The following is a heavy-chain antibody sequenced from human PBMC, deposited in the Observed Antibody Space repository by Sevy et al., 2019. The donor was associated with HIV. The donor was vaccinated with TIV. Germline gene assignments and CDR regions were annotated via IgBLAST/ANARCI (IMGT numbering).Heavy chain of an antibody. CDR1: GGSISSYY. CDR3: ARAMAGDYGDYVFPALPKDYYYYYRMDV. V-gene: IGHV4-4*07. D-gene: IGHD4-17*01. Sequence: GGSISSYYWSWVRQPAGKGLEWIGRIYTSGSTNYNPSLKSRVTMSVDTSKNQFSLKLSSVTAADTTVYYCARAMAGDYGDYVFPALPKDYYYYYRMDVWGQGTTVTVSS. J-gene: IGHJ6*02. CDR2: IYTSGST.